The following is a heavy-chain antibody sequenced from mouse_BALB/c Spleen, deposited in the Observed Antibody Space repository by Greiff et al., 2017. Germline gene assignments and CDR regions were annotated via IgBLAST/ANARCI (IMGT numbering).Heavy chain of an antibody. CDR2: IDPANGNT. CDR3: APYDYYAMDY. CDR1: GFNIKDTY. V-gene: IGHV14-3*02. Sequence: VQLQQSGAELVKPGASVKLSCTASGFNIKDTYMHWVKQRPELGLEWIGRIDPANGNTKYDPKFQGKATITADTSSNTAYLQLSSLTSEDTAVYYCAPYDYYAMDYWGQGTSVTVSS. J-gene: IGHJ4*01.